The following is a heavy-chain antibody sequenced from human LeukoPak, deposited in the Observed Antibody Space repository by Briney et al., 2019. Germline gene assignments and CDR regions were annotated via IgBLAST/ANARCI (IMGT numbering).Heavy chain of an antibody. CDR1: GGTFSSYA. J-gene: IGHJ4*02. CDR3: ARDREGGSGWYEFAY. CDR2: IIPIFGTA. D-gene: IGHD6-19*01. Sequence: GASVKVSCKASGGTFSSYAISWVRQAPGQGLEWMGGIIPIFGTANYAQKFQGRVTITADKSTSTAYMELSSLRSEDTAVYYCARDREGGSGWYEFAYWGQGTLVTVSS. V-gene: IGHV1-69*06.